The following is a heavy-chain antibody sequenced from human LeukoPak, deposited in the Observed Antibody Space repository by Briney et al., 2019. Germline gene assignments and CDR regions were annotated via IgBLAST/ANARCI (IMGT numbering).Heavy chain of an antibody. CDR1: GGSMSSSSYY. V-gene: IGHV4-39*07. CDR2: INHSGST. CDR3: ARLGSGYSGYFDY. J-gene: IGHJ4*02. D-gene: IGHD5-12*01. Sequence: ASETLSLTCTVSGGSMSSSSYYWGWIRQPPGKGLEWIGEINHSGSTNYNPSLKSRVTISVDTSKNQFSLKLSSVTAADTAVYYCARLGSGYSGYFDYWGQGTLVTVSS.